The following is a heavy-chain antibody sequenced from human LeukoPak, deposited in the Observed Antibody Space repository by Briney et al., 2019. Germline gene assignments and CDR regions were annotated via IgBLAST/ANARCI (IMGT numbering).Heavy chain of an antibody. CDR2: IRSKAYGGTT. CDR1: GFTFGDYA. J-gene: IGHJ6*04. V-gene: IGHV3-49*04. CDR3: TRDGYYYYGMDV. Sequence: PGRSLRLSCTASGFTFGDYAMSWVRQAPGKGLEWVGFIRSKAYGGTTEYAASVKGRFTISRDDSKSIAYLQMNSLKTEDTAVYYCTRDGYYYYGMDVWAKGPRSPSPQ.